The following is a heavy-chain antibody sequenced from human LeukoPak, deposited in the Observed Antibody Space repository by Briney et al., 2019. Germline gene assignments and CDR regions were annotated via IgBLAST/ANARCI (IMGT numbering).Heavy chain of an antibody. V-gene: IGHV1-18*01. CDR3: ARDIQTVAGHPVDY. CDR1: GYSFGTYG. CDR2: INTYNGNT. D-gene: IGHD6-19*01. J-gene: IGHJ4*02. Sequence: ASVNVSCKTSGYSFGTYGINLVRQAPGQGLEWMGWINTYNGNTHFAQKFQDRVTLTTDTPTSTVFMDLRSLTSDDTAVYFCARDIQTVAGHPVDYWGQGTLVTVSS.